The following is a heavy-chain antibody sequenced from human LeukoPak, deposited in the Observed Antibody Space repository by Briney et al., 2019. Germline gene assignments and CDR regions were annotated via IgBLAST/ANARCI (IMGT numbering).Heavy chain of an antibody. J-gene: IGHJ4*02. CDR2: IKPDGTTK. Sequence: PGGSLRLSCAASGFPFSSYSMTWVRQAPGKGLEWVANIKPDGTTKFYVDSVKGRFTISRDNALNSLYLQMNSLIAEDTAIYYCARSIPYGTTWYGRSDYWGQGTLVTVSS. D-gene: IGHD6-13*01. CDR3: ARSIPYGTTWYGRSDY. V-gene: IGHV3-7*03. CDR1: GFPFSSYS.